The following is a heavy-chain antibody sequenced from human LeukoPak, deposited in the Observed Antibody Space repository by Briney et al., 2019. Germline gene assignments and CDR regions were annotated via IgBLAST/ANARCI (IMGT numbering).Heavy chain of an antibody. D-gene: IGHD6-13*01. Sequence: ASVKVSCKASGYTFTGYYMHWVRQAPGQGLEWMGWINPNSGGTNYAQKFQGRVTMTRDTSISTAYMELSRLRSDDTAVYYCARDKGSSPYSYYYYYGMDVWGQGTTVTVSS. CDR2: INPNSGGT. V-gene: IGHV1-2*02. CDR1: GYTFTGYY. J-gene: IGHJ6*02. CDR3: ARDKGSSPYSYYYYYGMDV.